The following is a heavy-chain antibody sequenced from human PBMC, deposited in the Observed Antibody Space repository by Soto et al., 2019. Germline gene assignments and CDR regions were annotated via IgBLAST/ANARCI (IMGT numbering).Heavy chain of an antibody. Sequence: ASVKVSCKASGYTFTSYGISWVRQAPGQGLEWMGWISAYNGNTNYAQKLQGRVTMTTDTSTSTAYMELRSLRSDDTPVYYRARGGRWQPWGYYYYYGMDVWGEGTTV. CDR2: ISAYNGNT. D-gene: IGHD2-15*01. CDR3: ARGGRWQPWGYYYYYGMDV. J-gene: IGHJ6*02. V-gene: IGHV1-18*01. CDR1: GYTFTSYG.